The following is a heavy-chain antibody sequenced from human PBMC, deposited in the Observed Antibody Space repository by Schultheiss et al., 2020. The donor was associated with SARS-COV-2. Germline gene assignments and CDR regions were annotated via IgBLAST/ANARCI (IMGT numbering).Heavy chain of an antibody. CDR3: ARVWGFRGGPIDY. D-gene: IGHD2-15*01. J-gene: IGHJ4*02. CDR2: FDPEDGET. Sequence: ASVKVSCKVSGYTLTELSMHWVRQAPGKGLEWMGGFDPEDGETIYAQKFQGRVTITADESTSTAYMELSSLRSEDTAVYYCARVWGFRGGPIDYWGQGTLVTVSS. V-gene: IGHV1-24*01. CDR1: GYTLTELS.